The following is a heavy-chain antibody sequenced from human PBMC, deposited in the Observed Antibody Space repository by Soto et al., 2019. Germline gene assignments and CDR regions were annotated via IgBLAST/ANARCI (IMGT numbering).Heavy chain of an antibody. CDR2: IYHSGST. CDR3: ASGYYYDSSGYYPRFDY. Sequence: PSETLSLTCAVSGGSISSSNWWSWVRQPPGKGLEWIGEIYHSGSTNYNPSLKSRVTISVDKSKNQFSLELSSVTAADTAVYYCASGYYYDSSGYYPRFDYWGQGTLVTVSS. V-gene: IGHV4-4*02. CDR1: GGSISSSNW. D-gene: IGHD3-22*01. J-gene: IGHJ4*02.